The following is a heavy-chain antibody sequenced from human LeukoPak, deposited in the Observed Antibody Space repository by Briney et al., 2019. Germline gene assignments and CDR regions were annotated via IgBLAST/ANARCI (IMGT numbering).Heavy chain of an antibody. J-gene: IGHJ4*02. D-gene: IGHD3-3*01. CDR2: ISSSSSYI. V-gene: IGHV3-21*01. CDR3: ARALASSPWSGCSSY. CDR1: GFTFSSYS. Sequence: GGSLRLSCAASGFTFSSYSMNWVRQAPGKGLEWVSSISSSSSYIYYADSVKGRFTISRDNAKNSLYLQMNSLRAEDTAVYYCARALASSPWSGCSSYWGQGTLVTVSS.